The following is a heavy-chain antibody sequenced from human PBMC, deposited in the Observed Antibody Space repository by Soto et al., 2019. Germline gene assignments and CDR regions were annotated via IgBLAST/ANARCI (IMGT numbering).Heavy chain of an antibody. Sequence: SETLSLTCTVSGGSISGYFWSWIRQPPGKGLEWIGIIHYSGSTDYNPSLKSRVTMAVDTSKNQFSLKLSSVSAADTAVYYCARGWTAGAGWANWFDLWGQGTLVTVSS. V-gene: IGHV4-59*12. CDR3: ARGWTAGAGWANWFDL. CDR1: GGSISGYF. J-gene: IGHJ5*02. D-gene: IGHD6-13*01. CDR2: IHYSGST.